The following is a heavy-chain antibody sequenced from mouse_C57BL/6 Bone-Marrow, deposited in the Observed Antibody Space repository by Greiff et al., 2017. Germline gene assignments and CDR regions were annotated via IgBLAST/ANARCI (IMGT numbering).Heavy chain of an antibody. V-gene: IGHV1-76*01. CDR3: ARGIAMDY. CDR2: IYPGSGNT. J-gene: IGHJ4*01. Sequence: QVQLKESGAELVRPGASVKLSCKASGYTFTDYYINWVKQRPGQGLEWIARIYPGSGNTYYNEKFKGKATLTAEKSSSTAYMQLSSLTSEDSAVYFCARGIAMDYWGQGTSVTVAS. CDR1: GYTFTDYY.